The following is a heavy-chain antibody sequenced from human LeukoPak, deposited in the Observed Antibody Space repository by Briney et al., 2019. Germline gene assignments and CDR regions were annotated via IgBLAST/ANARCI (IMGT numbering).Heavy chain of an antibody. V-gene: IGHV1-46*01. Sequence: ASVKVSCEASGYTFTSYYMHWVRQAPGQGLEWMGIINPSGGSTSYAQKFQGRVTMTRDMSTSTVYMELSSLRSEDTAVYYCARDILTGREIRGQGTLVTVSS. J-gene: IGHJ4*02. CDR2: INPSGGST. CDR3: ARDILTGREI. CDR1: GYTFTSYY. D-gene: IGHD3-9*01.